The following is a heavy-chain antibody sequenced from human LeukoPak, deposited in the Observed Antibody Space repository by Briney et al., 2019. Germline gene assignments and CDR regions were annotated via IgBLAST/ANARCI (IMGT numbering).Heavy chain of an antibody. D-gene: IGHD4-23*01. CDR3: ATSSYGGNFGLFDY. CDR2: INYEGSTT. J-gene: IGHJ4*02. V-gene: IGHV3-74*01. Sequence: GGSLRLSCAASGITLSNYWMHWVRQVPGKGLVWVSRINYEGSTTSYADSVKGRFTISRDNAKNTLYLQMNSLRAEDTSVYYCATSSYGGNFGLFDYWGQGILVTVSS. CDR1: GITLSNYW.